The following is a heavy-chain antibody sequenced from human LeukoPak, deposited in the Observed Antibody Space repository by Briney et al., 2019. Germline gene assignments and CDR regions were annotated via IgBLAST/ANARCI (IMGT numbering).Heavy chain of an antibody. D-gene: IGHD3-10*01. CDR1: GYTFTGYY. J-gene: IGHJ4*02. V-gene: IGHV1-2*06. Sequence: GASVKVSCKASGYTFTGYYMHWVRQAPGQGLEWMGRINPNSGGTNYAQKFQGRVTMTRDTSISTAYMELSRLRSDDTAVYYCARVAYYYGSGSYYMNDYWGQRTLVTVSS. CDR3: ARVAYYYGSGSYYMNDY. CDR2: INPNSGGT.